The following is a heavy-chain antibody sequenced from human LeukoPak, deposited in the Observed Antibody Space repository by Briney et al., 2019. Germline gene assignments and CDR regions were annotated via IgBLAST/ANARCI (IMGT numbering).Heavy chain of an antibody. D-gene: IGHD3-10*01. J-gene: IGHJ5*02. CDR3: ARRGNYYGSGSYFPWFDP. V-gene: IGHV4-34*01. CDR1: GGSFSGYY. CDR2: INHSGST. Sequence: SETLSLTCAVYGGSFSGYYWSWIRQPPGKGLEWIGEINHSGSTNYNPSLKSRVTISVDTSKNQFSLKLSSVTAADTAVYYCARRGNYYGSGSYFPWFDPWGQGTLVTVSX.